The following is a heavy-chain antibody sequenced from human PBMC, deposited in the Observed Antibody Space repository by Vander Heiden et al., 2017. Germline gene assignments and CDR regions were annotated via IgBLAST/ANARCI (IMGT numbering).Heavy chain of an antibody. Sequence: QVQLVESGGGVVQPGRSLRLSCAASGFTFSSYAMHWVRQAPGKGLEWVAVISYDGSNKYYADSVKGRFTISRDNSKNTLYLQMNSLRAEDTAVYYCASPLWFGELLYARTFDYWGQGTLVTVSS. CDR3: ASPLWFGELLYARTFDY. J-gene: IGHJ4*02. D-gene: IGHD3-10*01. V-gene: IGHV3-30*01. CDR2: ISYDGSNK. CDR1: GFTFSSYA.